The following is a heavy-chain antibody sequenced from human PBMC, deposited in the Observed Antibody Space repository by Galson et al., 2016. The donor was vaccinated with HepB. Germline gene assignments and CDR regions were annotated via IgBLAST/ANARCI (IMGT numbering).Heavy chain of an antibody. CDR2: ISFSGNT. Sequence: SETLSLTCTVSGGSISSYYWGWIRQPPGKGLECIGYISFSGNTNYNPSLKSRVTISIDTSKNQFSLRLTSVTAADTAVYYCASDRDYYASGTYTTWFDPWGQGTLVTVSS. CDR1: GGSISSYY. J-gene: IGHJ5*02. CDR3: ASDRDYYASGTYTTWFDP. D-gene: IGHD3-10*01. V-gene: IGHV4-59*01.